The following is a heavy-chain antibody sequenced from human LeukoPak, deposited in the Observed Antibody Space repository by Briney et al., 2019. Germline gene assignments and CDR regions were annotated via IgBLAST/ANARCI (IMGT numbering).Heavy chain of an antibody. CDR1: GGTFSSYA. J-gene: IGHJ5*02. V-gene: IGHV1-69*13. CDR3: ALVIAAALRGWFDP. Sequence: SVKVSCKASGGTFSSYAISWVRQAPGQGVEWMGGIIPIFGTANYAQKFQGKVPITADESTSTAYMELSSLRPEDTAVYYCALVIAAALRGWFDPWGQGTLVTVSS. D-gene: IGHD6-13*01. CDR2: IIPIFGTA.